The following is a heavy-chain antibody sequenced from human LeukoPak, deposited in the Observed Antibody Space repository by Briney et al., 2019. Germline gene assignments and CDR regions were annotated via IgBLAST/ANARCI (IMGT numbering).Heavy chain of an antibody. CDR2: IIPVLGVS. V-gene: IGHV1-69*04. J-gene: IGHJ3*02. D-gene: IGHD3-22*01. Sequence: GASVKVSCKASGGSFSNFVITRVRQAPGQGLEWMGRIIPVLGVSNFAQKLQGRVTISADKSTNTAHMELSRLESGDTAVYYCTREGVYVPDGSGYHRDAFDIWGQGTLVIVSS. CDR1: GGSFSNFV. CDR3: TREGVYVPDGSGYHRDAFDI.